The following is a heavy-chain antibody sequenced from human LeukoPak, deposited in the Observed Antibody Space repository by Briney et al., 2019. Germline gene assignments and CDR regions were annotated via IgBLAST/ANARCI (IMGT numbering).Heavy chain of an antibody. J-gene: IGHJ4*02. D-gene: IGHD6-19*01. Sequence: GGSPRLSCAASGFTFSDYYMSWIRQAPGKGLEWVSYISSSGSTIYYADSVKGRFTISRDNAKNSLYLQMNSLRAEDTAVYYCAGRIAVAGFFDYWGQGTLVTVSS. CDR3: AGRIAVAGFFDY. CDR2: ISSSGSTI. CDR1: GFTFSDYY. V-gene: IGHV3-11*01.